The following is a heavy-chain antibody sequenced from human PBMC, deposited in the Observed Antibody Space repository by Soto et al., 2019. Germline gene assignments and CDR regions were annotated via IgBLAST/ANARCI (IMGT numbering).Heavy chain of an antibody. CDR1: GFTFSSYA. V-gene: IGHV3-23*01. CDR2: ISGSGGST. D-gene: IGHD4-17*01. CDR3: AKVNRYQAITVTTVHPIDY. Sequence: GGSLRLSCAASGFTFSSYAMSWVRQAPGKGLEWVSAISGSGGSTYYADSVKGRFTISRDNSKNTLYLQMNSPRVEDTAVYHCAKVNRYQAITVTTVHPIDYWGQGTLVTVSS. J-gene: IGHJ4*02.